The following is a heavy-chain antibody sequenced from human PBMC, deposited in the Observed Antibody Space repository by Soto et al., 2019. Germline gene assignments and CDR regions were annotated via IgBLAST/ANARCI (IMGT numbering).Heavy chain of an antibody. Sequence: LSLTCTVSGGSISSNGHYWSWVRQAPGKGLEWVAVISYDGTNKYYGDSAKGRFTIARDNSRNTLYMEMNSLSEEDTAVYYCSKDAGGTTPHGPSLGAWYFYYGMDVWGPGTTVTV. CDR1: GGSISSNG. J-gene: IGHJ6*02. CDR3: SKDAGGTTPHGPSLGAWYFYYGMDV. D-gene: IGHD3-16*01. V-gene: IGHV3-30*18. CDR2: ISYDGTNK.